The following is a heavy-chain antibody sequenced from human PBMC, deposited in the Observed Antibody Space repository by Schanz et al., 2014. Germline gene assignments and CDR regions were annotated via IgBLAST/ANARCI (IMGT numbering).Heavy chain of an antibody. CDR3: AKQFLSYYFYGMDV. J-gene: IGHJ6*02. CDR2: ISATSAKI. D-gene: IGHD4-4*01. Sequence: EVQLVESGGGLIQPGGSLRLSCAASGFTFSRNAMNWVRQAPGKGLEWVSYISATSAKIDYADSVQGRFTISRDNSKNTVYLQMDSLRPEDTAVYYCAKQFLSYYFYGMDVWGQGTTVSVSS. V-gene: IGHV3-48*01. CDR1: GFTFSRNA.